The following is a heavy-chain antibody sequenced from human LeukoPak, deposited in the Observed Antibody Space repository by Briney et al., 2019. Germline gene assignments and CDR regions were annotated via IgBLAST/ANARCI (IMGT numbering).Heavy chain of an antibody. CDR2: IYTSGST. V-gene: IGHV4-4*07. D-gene: IGHD3-22*01. CDR1: GGFISNYY. J-gene: IGHJ4*02. Sequence: PSETLSLTCTVPGGFISNYYWSWIRQPAGKGLEWIGRIYTSGSTNYNSSLKSRVTMSVDTSKNQFSLKLSSVTAADTAVYYCARVRFFDSSVLTRKRSYYFDYWGQGTLVTVSS. CDR3: ARVRFFDSSVLTRKRSYYFDY.